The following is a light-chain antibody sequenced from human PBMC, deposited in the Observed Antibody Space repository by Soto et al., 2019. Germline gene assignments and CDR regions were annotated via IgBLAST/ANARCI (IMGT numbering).Light chain of an antibody. CDR3: SSYTSSSTHYV. CDR1: SSDVGGYNY. Sequence: QSALTQPASVSGPPGQSITISFTGTSSDVGGYNYVSWYQQHPGKAPKLMIYEVSNRPSGVSNRFSGSKSGNTASLTISGLQAEDEADYYCSSYTSSSTHYVFGTGTKVTVL. J-gene: IGLJ1*01. V-gene: IGLV2-14*01. CDR2: EVS.